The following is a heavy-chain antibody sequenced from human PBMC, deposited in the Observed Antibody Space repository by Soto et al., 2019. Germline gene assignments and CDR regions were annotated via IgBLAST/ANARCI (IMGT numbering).Heavy chain of an antibody. D-gene: IGHD2-15*01. J-gene: IGHJ5*02. CDR2: ISAYNGNT. CDR3: ARADIVVVVAANNWFDP. Sequence: ASVKVSCKASGYTFTSYGISWVRQAPGQGLEWMGWISAYNGNTNYAQKLQGRVTMTTDTSTSTAYMELRSLRSDDTAVYYCARADIVVVVAANNWFDPWGQGTLVTVSS. V-gene: IGHV1-18*01. CDR1: GYTFTSYG.